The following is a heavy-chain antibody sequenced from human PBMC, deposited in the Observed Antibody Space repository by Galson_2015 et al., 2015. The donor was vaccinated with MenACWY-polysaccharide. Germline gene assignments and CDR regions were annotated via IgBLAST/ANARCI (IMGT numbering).Heavy chain of an antibody. D-gene: IGHD3-10*01. V-gene: IGHV3-48*01. Sequence: LRLSCAVSEFTFSSYLMTWVRQAPGKGLEWVSYVGTSSSTISYADSVKGRFTISRDNAENSLYLQMNSLRVEDTAVYYCARGYMVRGGYFDPWGHGTLVTVSS. CDR2: VGTSSSTI. CDR1: EFTFSSYL. CDR3: ARGYMVRGGYFDP. J-gene: IGHJ4*01.